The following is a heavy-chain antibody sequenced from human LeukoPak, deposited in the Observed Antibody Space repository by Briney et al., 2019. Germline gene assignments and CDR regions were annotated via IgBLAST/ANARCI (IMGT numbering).Heavy chain of an antibody. CDR3: ASIVVRGAPVGDY. CDR1: GGSFSGYY. Sequence: SETLSLTCAVYGGSFSGYYWSWIRQPPGKGLEWIGEINHSGSTNYNPSLKSRGTISVDTSKNQFSLKLSSVTAADTAVYYCASIVVRGAPVGDYWGQGTLVTVSS. J-gene: IGHJ4*02. CDR2: INHSGST. D-gene: IGHD3-10*01. V-gene: IGHV4-34*01.